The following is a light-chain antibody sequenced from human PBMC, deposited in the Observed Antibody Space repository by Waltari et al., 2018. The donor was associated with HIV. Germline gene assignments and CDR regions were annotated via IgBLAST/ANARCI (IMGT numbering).Light chain of an antibody. V-gene: IGKV4-1*01. CDR3: QQYYGTPWA. Sequence: DIVMTQSPDSLAVSLGERATINCKSSQSLTYASNNKNYLTWYQQKPGQPPKLLIYWASTRESWVPDRFSGSGSGTDFTLTINGLQAEDVAVYYCQQYYGTPWAFGQGTKVEIK. J-gene: IGKJ1*01. CDR2: WAS. CDR1: QSLTYASNNKNY.